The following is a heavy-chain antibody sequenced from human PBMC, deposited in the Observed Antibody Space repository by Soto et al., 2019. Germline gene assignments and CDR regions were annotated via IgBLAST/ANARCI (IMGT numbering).Heavy chain of an antibody. J-gene: IGHJ6*02. Sequence: QVQLVQSGAEVKKPGSSVKVSCKASGGTFSSYTISWVRQAPGQGLEWMGRIIPILGIANYAQKFQGRVTNNAEKSTSTAYMELSSLRSEDTAVYYCARDRRDYGDYTYYYYYGMDVWGQGTTVTVSS. CDR1: GGTFSSYT. CDR3: ARDRRDYGDYTYYYYYGMDV. V-gene: IGHV1-69*08. D-gene: IGHD4-17*01. CDR2: IIPILGIA.